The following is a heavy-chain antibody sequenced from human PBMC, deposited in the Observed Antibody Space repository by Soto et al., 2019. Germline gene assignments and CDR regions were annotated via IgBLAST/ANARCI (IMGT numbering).Heavy chain of an antibody. CDR2: ISHDGSNK. J-gene: IGHJ4*02. V-gene: IGHV3-30*18. D-gene: IGHD2-15*01. Sequence: GGSLRLSCAASGFTFSSYGVHWVRQAPGKGLEWVAVISHDGSNKYYADSVKGRFTISRDNSKNTLYLQMNSLRAEDTAVYYCAKDSATVVVFDYWGQGTLVTVSS. CDR1: GFTFSSYG. CDR3: AKDSATVVVFDY.